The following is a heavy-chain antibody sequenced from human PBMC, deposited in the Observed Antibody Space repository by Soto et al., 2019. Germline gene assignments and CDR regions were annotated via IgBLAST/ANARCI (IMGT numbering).Heavy chain of an antibody. CDR2: TIPLLNVA. D-gene: IGHD5-12*01. V-gene: IGHV1-69*04. CDR3: ARDSPIGSTFSGYDAIDS. J-gene: IGHJ4*02. Sequence: GASVKVSCKASGGTFSTSTFTWVRQAPGQGLEWMGRTIPLLNVADYAQDFQGRLTITADRSTSTTYMELTSLTSKDTAVYYCARDSPIGSTFSGYDAIDSRAQGTPVTVSS. CDR1: GGTFSTST.